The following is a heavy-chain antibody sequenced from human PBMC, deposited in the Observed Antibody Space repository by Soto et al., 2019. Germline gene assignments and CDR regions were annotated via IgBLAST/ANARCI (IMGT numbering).Heavy chain of an antibody. D-gene: IGHD3-16*02. CDR2: ISSSSSYI. Sequence: EVQLVESGGGLVKPGGSPRLSCAASGFTFSSYSMNWVRQAPGKGLEWVSSISSSSSYIYYADSVKGRFTISRDNAKNSLYLQMNSLRAEDTAVYYCARGVITFGGVIVIGYYFDYWGQGTLVTVSS. V-gene: IGHV3-21*01. J-gene: IGHJ4*02. CDR3: ARGVITFGGVIVIGYYFDY. CDR1: GFTFSSYS.